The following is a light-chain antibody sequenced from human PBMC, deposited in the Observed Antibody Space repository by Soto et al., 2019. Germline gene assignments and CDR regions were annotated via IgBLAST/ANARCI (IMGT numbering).Light chain of an antibody. CDR3: LQHNSYSWS. J-gene: IGKJ1*01. V-gene: IGKV1-5*01. CDR1: QSISSW. Sequence: DIQMTQSPSTLSASAVDGVTITCRASQSISSWLAWYQQKPGKAPKLLIYDASSLESGVPSRFSGSGSGTEFTLTISSLQPDDSATYYCLQHNSYSWSFGQGTKVDIK. CDR2: DAS.